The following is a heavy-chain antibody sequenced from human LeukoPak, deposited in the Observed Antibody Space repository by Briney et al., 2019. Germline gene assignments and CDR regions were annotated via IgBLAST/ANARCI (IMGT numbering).Heavy chain of an antibody. V-gene: IGHV4-31*03. CDR1: GGSISSGGYY. CDR2: IYYSGTT. CDR3: ARTAGWSYGFDY. D-gene: IGHD3-16*01. Sequence: SETLSLTCTVSGGSISSGGYYWTWIRQYPGKGLEWIGYIYYSGTTYYNPSLQSRVTISGDTSKNQFSPKLSSVTAADTAVYYCARTAGWSYGFDYWGQGTLVTVSS. J-gene: IGHJ4*02.